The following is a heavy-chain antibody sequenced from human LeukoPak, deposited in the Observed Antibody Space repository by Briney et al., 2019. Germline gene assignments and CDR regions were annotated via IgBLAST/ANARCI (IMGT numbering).Heavy chain of an antibody. J-gene: IGHJ4*02. V-gene: IGHV3-23*01. D-gene: IGHD3-10*01. CDR1: GFTFSSYA. CDR2: ISGSGGST. Sequence: SGGSLRLSCAASGFTFSSYAMSWVRQAPGKGLEWVSAISGSGGSTYYADSVKGRFTISRDNPKNTLYLQMNSLRAEDTAVYYCAKEGSITMVRGSFYYFDYWGQGTLVTVSS. CDR3: AKEGSITMVRGSFYYFDY.